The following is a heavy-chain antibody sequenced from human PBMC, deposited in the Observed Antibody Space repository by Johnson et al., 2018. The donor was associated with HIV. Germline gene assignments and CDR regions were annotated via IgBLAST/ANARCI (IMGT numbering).Heavy chain of an antibody. Sequence: VQLVESGGGLVRPGGSLRLSCAASGFTFDDYTMHWVRQAPGKGLEWVSLISWDGGSTYYADSVKGRFTISRDNSKNSLFLQMNSLRVEDTAVYYCAKDRWGGGNSRNTFDMWGQGTMVTVSS. V-gene: IGHV3-43*01. J-gene: IGHJ3*02. D-gene: IGHD4-23*01. CDR2: ISWDGGST. CDR1: GFTFDDYT. CDR3: AKDRWGGGNSRNTFDM.